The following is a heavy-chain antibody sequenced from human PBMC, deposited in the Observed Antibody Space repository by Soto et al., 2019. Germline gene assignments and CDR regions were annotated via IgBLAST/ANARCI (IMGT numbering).Heavy chain of an antibody. CDR1: AGSISSYY. J-gene: IGHJ4*02. CDR3: ARGARGYSSG. V-gene: IGHV4-59*01. D-gene: IGHD5-18*01. Sequence: QVQLQESGPGLVKPSETLSLTCTVSAGSISSYYWSWIRQPPGKGLEWVGNIYYTGTTNYNPSLTGGVSISRCTAKYQFPLSLTSVTAADTSVYYCARGARGYSSGWCQGTLVTVSS. CDR2: IYYTGTT.